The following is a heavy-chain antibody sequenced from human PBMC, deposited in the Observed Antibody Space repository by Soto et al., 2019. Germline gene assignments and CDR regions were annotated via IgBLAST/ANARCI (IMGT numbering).Heavy chain of an antibody. CDR2: IIPISGTA. J-gene: IGHJ6*02. CDR1: GGTFSSYA. V-gene: IGHV1-69*01. D-gene: IGHD2-2*01. Sequence: QVPLVQSGAEVKKPGSSVKVSCKASGGTFSSYAISWVRQAPGQGLEWMGGIIPISGTANYAQKFQGRVTITADESTSTAYMELSSLRSEDTAVHYCAGSQGSSTSLEIYYYYYGMDVWGQGTTVTVSS. CDR3: AGSQGSSTSLEIYYYYYGMDV.